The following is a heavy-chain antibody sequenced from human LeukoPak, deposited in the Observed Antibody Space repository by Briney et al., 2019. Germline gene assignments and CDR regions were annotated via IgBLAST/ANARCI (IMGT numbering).Heavy chain of an antibody. J-gene: IGHJ3*01. CDR1: GFILSDYF. CDR2: SRNKAHGYTT. CDR3: ARGFNSFDV. V-gene: IGHV3-72*01. Sequence: GGSLRLSCATSGFILSDYFMDWVRQVPGKGLEWVARSRNKAHGYTTVYAASVKDRFTISRDESKSLLFLQMTSLITEDTAVYFCARGFNSFDVWGLGTTVTVSS. D-gene: IGHD5-24*01.